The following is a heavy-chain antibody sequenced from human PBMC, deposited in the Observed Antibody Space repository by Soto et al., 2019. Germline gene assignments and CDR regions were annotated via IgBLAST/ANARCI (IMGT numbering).Heavy chain of an antibody. CDR2: ISFDGRNK. J-gene: IGHJ5*02. CDR3: AKDRSSNSILEWLPSET. Sequence: QVHLVESGGGVVQPGRSLRLSCAASGFTFSNFGMHWVRQAPGKGLEWVAVISFDGRNKYYADSVEGRLTVSRDNSKNTLYLQMSSLRAEDTAVYYCAKDRSSNSILEWLPSETWGQGTLVTVST. V-gene: IGHV3-30*18. D-gene: IGHD3-3*01. CDR1: GFTFSNFG.